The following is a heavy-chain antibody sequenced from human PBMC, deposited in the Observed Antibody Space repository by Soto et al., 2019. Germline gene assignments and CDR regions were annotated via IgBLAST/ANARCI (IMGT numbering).Heavy chain of an antibody. D-gene: IGHD2-21*02. V-gene: IGHV3-33*01. Sequence: QVQLVESGGGVVQPGRSLRLSCAASGFTFSSYGMHWVRQAPGKGLEWVAVIWYDGSNKYYADSVKGRFTISRDNSKNPWYLKRNSRRAEDPVVYYGAREAQPFCGGDSYPAFDYWGKGPLVTVPS. CDR1: GFTFSSYG. CDR2: IWYDGSNK. CDR3: AREAQPFCGGDSYPAFDY. J-gene: IGHJ4*02.